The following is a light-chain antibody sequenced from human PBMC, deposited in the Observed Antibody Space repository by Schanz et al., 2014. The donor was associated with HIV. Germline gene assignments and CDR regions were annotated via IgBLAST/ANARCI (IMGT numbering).Light chain of an antibody. J-gene: IGLJ2*01. CDR3: ATWDRTLSAVV. V-gene: IGLV1-51*01. CDR2: DNY. Sequence: QSVLTQPPSVSAAPGQKVTISCSGSTSNIANNFVSWYQQLPGTAPKLLIYDNYKRPSEIPDRFSGSKSGTSATLGITGLQTGDEADYYCATWDRTLSAVVFGGGTKLTVL. CDR1: TSNIANNF.